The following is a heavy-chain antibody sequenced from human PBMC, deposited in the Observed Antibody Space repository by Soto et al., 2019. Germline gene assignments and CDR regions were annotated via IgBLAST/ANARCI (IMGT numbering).Heavy chain of an antibody. CDR1: GGSISSGGYY. J-gene: IGHJ6*04. D-gene: IGHD4-17*01. CDR3: AREGGTTVTTYGLALSEADYGMDV. CDR2: IYYSGST. Sequence: SETLSLTCTVSGGSISSGGYYWSWIRQHPGKGLEWIGYIYYSGSTYYNPSLKSRVTKSVDTSKNQFSLKLSSVTAADTACYYCAREGGTTVTTYGLALSEADYGMDVWGKGNTVTVSS. V-gene: IGHV4-31*03.